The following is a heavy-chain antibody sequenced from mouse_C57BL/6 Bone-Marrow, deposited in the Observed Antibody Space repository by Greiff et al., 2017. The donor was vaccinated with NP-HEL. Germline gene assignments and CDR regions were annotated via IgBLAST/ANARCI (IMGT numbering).Heavy chain of an antibody. CDR3: ARQLRLRYYVDY. Sequence: QVQLQQSGPELVKPGASVKISCKASGYAFSSSWMNWVKQRPGKGLEWIGRIYPGDGDTNYNGKFKGKATLTADKSSSTAYMQLSSLTSEDSAVYFCARQLRLRYYVDYWGQGTTLTVSS. J-gene: IGHJ2*01. D-gene: IGHD3-2*02. CDR1: GYAFSSSW. CDR2: IYPGDGDT. V-gene: IGHV1-82*01.